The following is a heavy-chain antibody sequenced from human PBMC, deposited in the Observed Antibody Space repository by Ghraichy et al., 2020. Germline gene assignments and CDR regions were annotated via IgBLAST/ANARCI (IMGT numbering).Heavy chain of an antibody. CDR3: ARGGRITIFGVVSDYYGMDV. Sequence: SETLSLTCTVSGGSISSYYWSWIRQPPGKGLEWIGYIYYSGSTNYNPSLKSRVTISVDTSKNQFSLKLSSVTAADTAVYYCARGGRITIFGVVSDYYGMDVWGQGTTVTVSS. CDR2: IYYSGST. D-gene: IGHD3-3*01. J-gene: IGHJ6*02. CDR1: GGSISSYY. V-gene: IGHV4-59*01.